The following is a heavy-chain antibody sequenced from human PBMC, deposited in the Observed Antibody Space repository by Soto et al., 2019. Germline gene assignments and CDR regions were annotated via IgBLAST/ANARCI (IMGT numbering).Heavy chain of an antibody. D-gene: IGHD6-13*01. CDR2: ISSSSSTI. J-gene: IGHJ6*02. CDR3: ARDMAAAGTGYYYYGMDV. V-gene: IGHV3-48*02. CDR1: GFTFSSYS. Sequence: PGGSLRLSCAASGFTFSSYSMNWVRQAPGKGLEWVSYISSSSSTIYYADSVKGRFTISRDNAKNSLYLQMNSLRDEDTAVYYCARDMAAAGTGYYYYGMDVWGQGTTVIVSS.